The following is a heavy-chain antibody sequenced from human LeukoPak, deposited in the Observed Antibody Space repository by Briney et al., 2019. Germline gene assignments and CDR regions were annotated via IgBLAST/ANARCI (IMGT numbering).Heavy chain of an antibody. CDR3: ARRSSIMGSYLYYFDY. Sequence: SETLSLTCTVSGGSISSYYWSWIRHPPGKGLEWIGYIYYCGSTNYNPSLKSRVTISVDTSKNQFSLKLSSVTAADTAVYYCARRSSIMGSYLYYFDYWGQGTLVTVSS. J-gene: IGHJ4*02. D-gene: IGHD1-26*01. CDR1: GGSISSYY. CDR2: IYYCGST. V-gene: IGHV4-59*01.